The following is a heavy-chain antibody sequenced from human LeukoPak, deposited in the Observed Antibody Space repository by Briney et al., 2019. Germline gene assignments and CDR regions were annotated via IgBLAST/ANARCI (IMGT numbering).Heavy chain of an antibody. CDR2: ISSDGSRV. Sequence: GGSLRLSCAASGFTFSDYWMHWVRQAPGKGLVWVSRISSDGSRVTYADSVKGRFTISRDNAKNTLYLQMNSLRAEDTAVYYCARAAGYRLVQGGWFDPWGQGTLVTVSS. V-gene: IGHV3-74*01. CDR3: ARAAGYRLVQGGWFDP. J-gene: IGHJ5*02. D-gene: IGHD5-12*01. CDR1: GFTFSDYW.